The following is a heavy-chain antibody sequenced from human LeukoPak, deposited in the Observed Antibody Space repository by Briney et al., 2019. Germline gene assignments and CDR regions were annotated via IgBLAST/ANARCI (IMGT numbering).Heavy chain of an antibody. V-gene: IGHV3-30-3*01. Sequence: PGGSLRLSCAASGFTFSSYAMHWVRQAPGKGLEWVAVISYDGSNKYYADSVKGRFTISRDNSKNTLYLQMNSLRAEDTAAYYCARDSVGAADYWGQGTLVTVSS. D-gene: IGHD2-15*01. CDR1: GFTFSSYA. CDR2: ISYDGSNK. J-gene: IGHJ4*02. CDR3: ARDSVGAADY.